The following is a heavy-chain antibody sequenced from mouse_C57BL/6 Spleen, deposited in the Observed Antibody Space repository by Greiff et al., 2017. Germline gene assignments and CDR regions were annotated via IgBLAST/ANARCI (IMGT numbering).Heavy chain of an antibody. D-gene: IGHD2-4*01. J-gene: IGHJ2*01. CDR2: IDPSDSYT. Sequence: QVQLQQPGAELVMPGASVKLSCKASGYTFTSYWMHWVKQRPGQGLEWIGEIDPSDSYTNYNQKFKGKSTLTVDKSSSTAYMQLSSLTSEDSAVYYWARNHYDYDEAFDYWGQGTTLTVSA. CDR1: GYTFTSYW. V-gene: IGHV1-69*01. CDR3: ARNHYDYDEAFDY.